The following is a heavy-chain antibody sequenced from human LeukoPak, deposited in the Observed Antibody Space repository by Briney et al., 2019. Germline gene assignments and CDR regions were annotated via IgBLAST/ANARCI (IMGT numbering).Heavy chain of an antibody. CDR2: IYYSGST. D-gene: IGHD2-2*01. CDR3: ASLGYCSSTSCPPENWFDP. CDR1: GGSISSFY. J-gene: IGHJ5*02. V-gene: IGHV4-59*12. Sequence: PSETLSLTCTVSGGSISSFYWNWIRQPPGKGLEWIGYIYYSGSTYYNPSLKSRVTISVDTSKNQFSLKLSSVTAADTAVYYCASLGYCSSTSCPPENWFDPWGQGTLVTVSS.